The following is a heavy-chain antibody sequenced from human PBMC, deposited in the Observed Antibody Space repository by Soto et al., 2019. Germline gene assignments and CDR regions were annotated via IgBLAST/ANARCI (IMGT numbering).Heavy chain of an antibody. CDR1: GFTFSSYA. D-gene: IGHD6-19*01. V-gene: IGHV3-23*01. CDR2: ISGSGGST. CDR3: AKDVFSSGWYGGDDY. Sequence: EVQLLESGGGLVQPGGSLRLYCAASGFTFSSYAMSWVRQAPGKGLEWVSAISGSGGSTYYADSVKGRFTISRDNSKNTLYLQMNSLRAEDTAVYYCAKDVFSSGWYGGDDYWGQGTLVTVSS. J-gene: IGHJ4*02.